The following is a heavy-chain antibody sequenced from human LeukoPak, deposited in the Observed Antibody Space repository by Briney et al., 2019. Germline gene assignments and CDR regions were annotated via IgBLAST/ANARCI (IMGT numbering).Heavy chain of an antibody. CDR3: ARDVLWFGELFSGGDY. Sequence: PGGSLRLSCAASGFTFSSYSMNWVRQAPGKGLEWVSSISSSSSYMYYADSVKGRFTISRDNAKNSLYLQMNSLRAEDTAVYYCARDVLWFGELFSGGDYWGQGTPVTVSS. V-gene: IGHV3-21*01. CDR2: ISSSSSYM. J-gene: IGHJ4*02. D-gene: IGHD3-10*01. CDR1: GFTFSSYS.